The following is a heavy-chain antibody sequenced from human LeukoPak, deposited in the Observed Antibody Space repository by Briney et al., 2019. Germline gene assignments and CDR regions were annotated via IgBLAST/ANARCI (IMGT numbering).Heavy chain of an antibody. Sequence: SETLSLTCTVSGGSISSGGYYWSWIRQHPGKGLEWIGYIYYSGSTYYNPSLKSRVTISVDTSKNQFSLKLSSVTAADTAVYYCARAPVATPSEFDYWGRGTLVTVSS. V-gene: IGHV4-31*03. CDR1: GGSISSGGYY. D-gene: IGHD5-12*01. CDR2: IYYSGST. CDR3: ARAPVATPSEFDY. J-gene: IGHJ4*02.